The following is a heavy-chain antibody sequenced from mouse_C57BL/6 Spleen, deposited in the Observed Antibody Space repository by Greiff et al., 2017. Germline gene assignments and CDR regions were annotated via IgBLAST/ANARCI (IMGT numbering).Heavy chain of an antibody. Sequence: VQLQPSGPELVKPGASVKMSCKASGYSFTDYNMHWVKQSHGKSLELIGYINPNNGGTNYNQKFKGKATLNVNKSSSTAYMELRSLTSEDSAVYYCARLAYYGWMDYWGQGTSVTVSS. CDR2: INPNNGGT. D-gene: IGHD2-10*01. CDR3: ARLAYYGWMDY. V-gene: IGHV1-22*01. J-gene: IGHJ4*01. CDR1: GYSFTDYN.